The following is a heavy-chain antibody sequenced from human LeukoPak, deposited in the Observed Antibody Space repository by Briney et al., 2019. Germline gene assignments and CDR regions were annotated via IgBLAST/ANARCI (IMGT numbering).Heavy chain of an antibody. CDR2: INPNSGGT. J-gene: IGHJ4*02. CDR3: ASSPLLGYCSGGSCLNLDH. V-gene: IGHV1-2*02. D-gene: IGHD2-15*01. CDR1: GYTFTGYY. Sequence: ASVKVSCKASGYTFTGYYMHWVRQAPGQGLEWMGWINPNSGGTNYAQKFQGRVTMTRDTSISTAYMELGRLRSDDTAVYYCASSPLLGYCSGGSCLNLDHWGQGTLVTVSS.